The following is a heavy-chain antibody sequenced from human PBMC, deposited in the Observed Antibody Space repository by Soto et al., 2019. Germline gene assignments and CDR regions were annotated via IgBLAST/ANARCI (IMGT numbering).Heavy chain of an antibody. CDR2: IYYSGST. D-gene: IGHD2-2*01. CDR1: GGSISSYY. Sequence: QVQLQESGPGLVKPSETLSLTCTVSGGSISSYYWSWIRQPPGKGLEWIGYIYYSGSTNYNPSLKSRVTISLEPSKNQFSLKLSSVTAADTAVYYCARGGRCSSTSCYANYYYYMDVWGKGTTVTVSS. J-gene: IGHJ6*03. V-gene: IGHV4-59*08. CDR3: ARGGRCSSTSCYANYYYYMDV.